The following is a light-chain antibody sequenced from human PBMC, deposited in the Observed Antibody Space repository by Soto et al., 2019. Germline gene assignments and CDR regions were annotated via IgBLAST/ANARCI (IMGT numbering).Light chain of an antibody. CDR1: HDIGSD. J-gene: IGKJ3*01. CDR2: AAS. CDR3: LQHYDYPFT. Sequence: IQMTQSPSSLSASVGDRLTITCRASHDIGSDLGWFQQKPGKAPKRLIYAASTLERGVPSRFSGTRSGTEFTLTISSLQPEDFATFYCLQHYDYPFTFGPGTKVDLK. V-gene: IGKV1-17*01.